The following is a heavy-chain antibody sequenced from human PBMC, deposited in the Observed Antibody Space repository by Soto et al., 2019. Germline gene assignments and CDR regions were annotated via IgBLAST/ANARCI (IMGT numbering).Heavy chain of an antibody. Sequence: EVRLVESGGGLVQPGGSLRLSCEASGFIFSNYWMSWVRQAPGKGLEWVANIKGDGSEKNYVDSVNGRFTISRDNAKNSLYLQMNSLRAEATAVYFCARGTSTTMLFLSWGQGTLVPVSS. CDR3: ARGTSTTMLFLS. CDR1: GFIFSNYW. D-gene: IGHD2-2*01. V-gene: IGHV3-7*01. CDR2: IKGDGSEK. J-gene: IGHJ4*02.